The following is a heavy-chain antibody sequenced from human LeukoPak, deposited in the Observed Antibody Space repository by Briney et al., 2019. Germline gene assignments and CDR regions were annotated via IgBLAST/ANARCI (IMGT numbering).Heavy chain of an antibody. V-gene: IGHV3-11*05. CDR3: ARGGRIAAAAY. J-gene: IGHJ4*02. Sequence: GGSLTRYSAASGLTFIDYYMIWLRQAPGKELEWVAYISTSSRSTDSTDSVRGRFTISRDNAKNTLFLQMDSLRAEDTAEYYCARGGRIAAAAYWGQGTLVTVSP. CDR1: GLTFIDYY. D-gene: IGHD6-13*01. CDR2: ISTSSRST.